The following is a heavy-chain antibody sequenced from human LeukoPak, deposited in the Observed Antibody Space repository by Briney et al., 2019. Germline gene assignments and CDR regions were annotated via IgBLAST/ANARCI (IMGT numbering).Heavy chain of an antibody. J-gene: IGHJ4*02. CDR3: AKLDVPIIVATIVDY. V-gene: IGHV1-18*01. Sequence: ASVKVSCKASGYTFTSYGIRWVRQAPGQGLEWMGWIGAYNGNTNYAQKLQGRVTMTTDTSTSTAYMELRSLRSDDTAVYYCAKLDVPIIVATIVDYWGQGTLVTVSS. D-gene: IGHD5-12*01. CDR2: IGAYNGNT. CDR1: GYTFTSYG.